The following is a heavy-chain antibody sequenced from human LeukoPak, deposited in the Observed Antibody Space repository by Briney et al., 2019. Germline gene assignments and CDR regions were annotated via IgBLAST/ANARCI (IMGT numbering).Heavy chain of an antibody. J-gene: IGHJ4*02. CDR2: IYYSGST. Sequence: PSETLSLTCTVSGGSINNSSYYWGWIRQPPGKGLEWIGYIYYSGSTNYNPSLKSRVTISVDTSKNQFSLKLSSVTAADTAVYYCARSRGALDYWGQGTLVTVSS. V-gene: IGHV4-61*05. D-gene: IGHD3-10*01. CDR3: ARSRGALDY. CDR1: GGSINNSSYY.